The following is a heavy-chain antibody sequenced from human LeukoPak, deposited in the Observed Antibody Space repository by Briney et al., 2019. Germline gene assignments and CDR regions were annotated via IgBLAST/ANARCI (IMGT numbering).Heavy chain of an antibody. V-gene: IGHV4-61*01. Sequence: SETLSLTCTVSGGSVSSGIYYWSWIRQPPGKGPEWIGYIYFSGSTNYNPSLKSRVTISVDTSKNQFSLKLSSVTAADTAVYSCARSLSLRYCDWWGPGTLVTVSS. CDR1: GGSVSSGIYY. D-gene: IGHD3-9*01. J-gene: IGHJ4*02. CDR3: ARSLSLRYCDW. CDR2: IYFSGST.